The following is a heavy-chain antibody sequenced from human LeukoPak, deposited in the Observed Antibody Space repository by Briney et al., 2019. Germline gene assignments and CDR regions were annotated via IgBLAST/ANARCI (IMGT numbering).Heavy chain of an antibody. D-gene: IGHD5-18*01. CDR2: ISSSRSYI. V-gene: IGHV3-21*01. CDR1: GFTFSSYS. CDR3: ARDLRRQLWSRVDDY. Sequence: PGGSLRLSCAASGFTFSSYSMNWVRQAPGKGLEWVSSISSSRSYIYYADSVKGRFTISRDNAKNSLYLQMNSLRAEDTAVYYCARDLRRQLWSRVDDYWGQGTLVTVSS. J-gene: IGHJ4*02.